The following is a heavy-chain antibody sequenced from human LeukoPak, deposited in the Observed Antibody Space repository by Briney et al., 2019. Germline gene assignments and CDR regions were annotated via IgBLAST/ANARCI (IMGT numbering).Heavy chain of an antibody. CDR3: ARGLDSSYYYYGMDV. CDR1: GFTFSSYG. Sequence: GGSLRLSCAASGFTFSSYGMHWVRQAPGKGLEWVAVIWYDGSNKYYADSVKGRFTISRDNSKNTLYLQMNSLRAEDTAVYYCARGLDSSYYYYGMDVWGPGTTVTVSS. D-gene: IGHD6-13*01. J-gene: IGHJ6*02. CDR2: IWYDGSNK. V-gene: IGHV3-33*01.